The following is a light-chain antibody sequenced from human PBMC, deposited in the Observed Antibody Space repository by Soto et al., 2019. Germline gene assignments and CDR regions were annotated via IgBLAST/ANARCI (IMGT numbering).Light chain of an antibody. CDR2: AAS. V-gene: IGKV1-39*01. Sequence: IQMTQSPSSLSASVGDRVTITCRASQSISSYLNWYQQKPGKAPKLLIYAASSLQSGVPSRFSGSGSWTDFTRTISSLQPEDFATYYCQQSYSTPPYTFGQGTKLEIK. CDR1: QSISSY. J-gene: IGKJ2*01. CDR3: QQSYSTPPYT.